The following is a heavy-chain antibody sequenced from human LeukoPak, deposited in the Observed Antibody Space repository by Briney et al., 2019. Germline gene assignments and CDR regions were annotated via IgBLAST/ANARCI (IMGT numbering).Heavy chain of an antibody. CDR3: ARVPHRGDMDV. CDR2: IYYSGST. V-gene: IGHV4-59*01. J-gene: IGHJ6*03. CDR1: GGSISSYY. Sequence: PSETLSLTCTVSGGSISSYYWSWIRQPPGKGLEWIGYIYYSGSTNYNPSLKSRVTISVDTSKNQFSLKLSSVTAADTAVYYCARVPHRGDMDVWGKGTTVTVSS.